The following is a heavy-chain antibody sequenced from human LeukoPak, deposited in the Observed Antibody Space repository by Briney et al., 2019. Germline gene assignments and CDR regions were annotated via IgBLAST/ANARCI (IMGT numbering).Heavy chain of an antibody. V-gene: IGHV3-23*01. J-gene: IGHJ4*02. CDR3: AKNRGGSYYSGSDY. CDR1: GFTFSSYA. D-gene: IGHD1-26*01. CDR2: VRGSDAGT. Sequence: PGGSLRLSCAASGFTFSSYAMNWVRQAPGKGLEWGSAVRGSDAGTSYADSVKGRFTISRDNSKNTLYLQMNSLRAEDTAVYYCAKNRGGSYYSGSDYWGQGTLVTVSS.